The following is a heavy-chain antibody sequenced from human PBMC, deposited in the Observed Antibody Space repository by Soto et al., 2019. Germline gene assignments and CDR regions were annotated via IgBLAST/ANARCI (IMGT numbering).Heavy chain of an antibody. CDR2: ITPILKTS. CDR1: GGSFSTYP. CDR3: ARDLAVSGFDA. Sequence: QVPLVQSGAEVRQPGSSVRVSCKASGGSFSTYPITWVRQAPGQGLEWMGRITPILKTSNTAQKFQGRVTLSADESTGTAYMELSSLIPEDSAVYYCARDLAVSGFDAWGQGTLITVSS. D-gene: IGHD6-19*01. V-gene: IGHV1-69*18. J-gene: IGHJ4*02.